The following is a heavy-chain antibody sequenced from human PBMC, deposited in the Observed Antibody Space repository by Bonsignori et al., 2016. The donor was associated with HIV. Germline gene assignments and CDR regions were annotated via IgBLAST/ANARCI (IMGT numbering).Heavy chain of an antibody. CDR2: IIPIFGTA. Sequence: VRQMPGKGLEWMGGIIPIFGTANYAQKFQGRVTITADESTSTAYMELSSLRSEDTAVYYCARDGSGSYYRLQYFQHWGQGTLVTVSS. V-gene: IGHV1-69*01. J-gene: IGHJ1*01. CDR3: ARDGSGSYYRLQYFQH. D-gene: IGHD3-10*01.